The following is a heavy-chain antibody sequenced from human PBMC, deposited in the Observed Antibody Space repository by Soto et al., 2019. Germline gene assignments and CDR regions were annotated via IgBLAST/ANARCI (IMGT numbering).Heavy chain of an antibody. CDR3: ARDPPYFYDSSGYYDF. J-gene: IGHJ4*02. V-gene: IGHV3-74*01. CDR1: GFTFSNYW. D-gene: IGHD3-22*01. Sequence: EVQLVESGGGLVQPGGSLRLSCAASGFTFSNYWMHWVRQAPGRGLVWLSRIDSDGSTTSYADSVKGRFTISRDNAKNTLYLQMNSLRPEDTAVYYCARDPPYFYDSSGYYDFWGQGTMVTVSS. CDR2: IDSDGSTT.